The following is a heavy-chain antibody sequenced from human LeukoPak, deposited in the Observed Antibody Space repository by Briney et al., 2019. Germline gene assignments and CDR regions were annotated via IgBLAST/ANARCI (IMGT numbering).Heavy chain of an antibody. Sequence: GALRLSCAASRFTFSTYGMSWVRQAPGKGLQWVSTIPSGGGTYYADSVTGRFTISRDNSKNTLYLQMNSLQSEDTAVYYCAKGAIAALNAYFDYWGQGTLVTVSS. CDR1: RFTFSTYG. J-gene: IGHJ4*02. D-gene: IGHD2-15*01. CDR2: IPSGGGT. V-gene: IGHV3-23*01. CDR3: AKGAIAALNAYFDY.